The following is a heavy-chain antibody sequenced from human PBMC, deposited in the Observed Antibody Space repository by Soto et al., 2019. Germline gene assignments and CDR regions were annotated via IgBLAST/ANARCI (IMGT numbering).Heavy chain of an antibody. CDR3: ARQGSNGAYYYYGMDV. J-gene: IGHJ6*02. CDR1: GYRFSSYW. Sequence: GESLKISCQTSGYRFSSYWIVWVRQMPGKGLEWMGIIYPGDSDTIYSPSFQGQVTFSVDKSTSTAYLQWSSLKASDTAMYYCARQGSNGAYYYYGMDVWGQGTTVTVSS. V-gene: IGHV5-51*01. CDR2: IYPGDSDT. D-gene: IGHD2-8*01.